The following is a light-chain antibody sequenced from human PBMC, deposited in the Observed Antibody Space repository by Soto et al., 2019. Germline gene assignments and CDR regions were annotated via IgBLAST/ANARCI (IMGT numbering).Light chain of an antibody. CDR3: QQSASSVT. V-gene: IGKV3-20*01. CDR1: QSVSSSF. J-gene: IGKJ5*01. CDR2: DAD. Sequence: EIVMTQSPATLSVSPGDRATLSCRASQSVSSSFLAWYQQKPGQAPALLIYDADTRATGIPDRFSGSGFGTHFTLTISSLEPEDFAMYYCQQSASSVTFGQGTRLEIK.